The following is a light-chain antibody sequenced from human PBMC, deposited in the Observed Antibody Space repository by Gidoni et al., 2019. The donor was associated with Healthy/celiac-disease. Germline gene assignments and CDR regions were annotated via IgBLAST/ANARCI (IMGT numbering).Light chain of an antibody. V-gene: IGLV3-1*01. CDR1: KLGDKY. Sequence: SYELTQPPSVSVSPGQTASITCSGEKLGDKYACWYQQKPGQSPVLVIYQDSKRPSGIPERFSGSNSGNTATLTISGTQAMDEADYYCQAWDSSPYWVFGGGTKLTVL. CDR2: QDS. CDR3: QAWDSSPYWV. J-gene: IGLJ3*02.